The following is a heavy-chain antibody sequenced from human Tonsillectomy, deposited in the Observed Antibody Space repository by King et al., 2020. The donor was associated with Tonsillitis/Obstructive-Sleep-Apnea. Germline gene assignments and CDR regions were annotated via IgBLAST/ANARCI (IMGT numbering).Heavy chain of an antibody. D-gene: IGHD3-3*01. J-gene: IGHJ3*01. CDR2: IYPADSDT. CDR1: GYSFSNYW. V-gene: IGHV5-51*01. Sequence: VQLVESGAEVKKPGESLNISCRDSGYSFSNYWVGWVRQMPGKGLEWMGIIYPADSDTRYGPSFQGQVTILVDKSISTTYLQWSSLKASDTAMYYCARLTWSYDFWSGSSGAFDVWGQGTMVTVSS. CDR3: ARLTWSYDFWSGSSGAFDV.